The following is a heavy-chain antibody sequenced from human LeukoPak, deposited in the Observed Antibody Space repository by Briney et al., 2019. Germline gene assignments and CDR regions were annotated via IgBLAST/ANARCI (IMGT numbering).Heavy chain of an antibody. J-gene: IGHJ4*02. V-gene: IGHV3-7*01. CDR2: IKQDGSEK. CDR1: GFAFSSYW. D-gene: IGHD2-2*01. CDR3: AKDLIARPVPAAIGY. Sequence: GGSLRLSCAASGFAFSSYWMSWVRQAPGKGLEWVANIKQDGSEKYYVDSVKGRFTISRDNAKNSLYLQMNSLRAEDTAVYYCAKDLIARPVPAAIGYWGQGTLVTVSS.